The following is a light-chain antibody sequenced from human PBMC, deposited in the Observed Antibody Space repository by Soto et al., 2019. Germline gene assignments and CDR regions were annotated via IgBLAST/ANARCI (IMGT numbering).Light chain of an antibody. J-gene: IGKJ1*01. V-gene: IGKV3-20*01. CDR2: GAS. Sequence: VLTQSPGTLSLSPGERATRSCRASQSVSSTYLAWYQLKPGQAPRLLIYGASSSATGIPDRFSGSGYGTDFTLTISRLEPEDFAVYYCQQFGSSPRTFGQETKVEI. CDR3: QQFGSSPRT. CDR1: QSVSSTY.